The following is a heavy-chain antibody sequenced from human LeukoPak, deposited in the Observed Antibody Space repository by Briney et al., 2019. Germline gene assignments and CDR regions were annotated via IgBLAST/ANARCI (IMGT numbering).Heavy chain of an antibody. J-gene: IGHJ3*02. D-gene: IGHD3-22*01. CDR1: GGSISSSNW. CDR2: IYHSGST. CDR3: ARETMIAYAFDI. V-gene: IGHV4-4*02. Sequence: SETLSPTCAVSGGSISSSNWWSWVRQPPGKGLEWIGEIYHSGSTNYNPSLKSRVTISVDKSKNQFSLKLSSVTAEDTAVYYCARETMIAYAFDIWGQGTMVTVSS.